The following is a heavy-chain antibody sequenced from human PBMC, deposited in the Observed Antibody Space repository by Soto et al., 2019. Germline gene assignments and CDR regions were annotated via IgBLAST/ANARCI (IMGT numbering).Heavy chain of an antibody. Sequence: GGSLRLSCAASGFTFSSYAMSWVRQAPGKGLEWVSAISGSGGSTYYADSVKGRFTISRDNSKNTLYLQMNSLRAEDTVVYYCAKIGKQLVLVGYFDYWGQGTLVTVSS. J-gene: IGHJ4*02. CDR2: ISGSGGST. D-gene: IGHD6-13*01. CDR1: GFTFSSYA. V-gene: IGHV3-23*01. CDR3: AKIGKQLVLVGYFDY.